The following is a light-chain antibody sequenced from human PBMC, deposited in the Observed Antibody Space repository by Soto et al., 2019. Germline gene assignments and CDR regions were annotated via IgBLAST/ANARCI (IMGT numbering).Light chain of an antibody. CDR2: DVS. CDR3: SSYTSSSTGV. CDR1: SSDVGGYNY. V-gene: IGLV2-14*01. Sequence: QSALPQPASGSGSPGQSITISCTGTSSDVGGYNYVSWYQQHPGKAPKLMIYDVSNRPSGVSNRFSGSKSGNTASLTISGLQAEDEADYYCSSYTSSSTGVFGTGTRSPS. J-gene: IGLJ1*01.